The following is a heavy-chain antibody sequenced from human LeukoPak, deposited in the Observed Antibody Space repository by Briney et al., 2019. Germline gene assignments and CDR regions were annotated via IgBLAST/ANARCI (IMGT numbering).Heavy chain of an antibody. CDR2: ISSSSSTI. CDR3: ARGRVLRFLEWLTDAFDI. CDR1: GFTFSSYE. Sequence: GGSLRLSCAASGFTFSSYEMNWVRQAPGKGLEWVSYISSSSSTIYYADSVKGRFTISRDNAKNSLYLQMNSLRAEDTAVYYCARGRVLRFLEWLTDAFDIWGQGTMVTVSS. D-gene: IGHD3-3*01. V-gene: IGHV3-48*01. J-gene: IGHJ3*02.